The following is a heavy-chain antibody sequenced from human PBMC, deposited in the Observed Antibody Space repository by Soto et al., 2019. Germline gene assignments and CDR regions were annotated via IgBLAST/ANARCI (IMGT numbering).Heavy chain of an antibody. CDR2: IHYSGST. Sequence: QVQLQESGPGLVKPSETLSLTCTVSGDSISNYYWIWIRQPPGKGLEWIGYIHYSGSTNYNPSFKSRVTISVDTSKNQFSLKLSAVTAADTAIYYCARQYGVRIDYWGQGTLVNVSS. V-gene: IGHV4-59*01. CDR1: GDSISNYY. D-gene: IGHD2-8*01. CDR3: ARQYGVRIDY. J-gene: IGHJ4*02.